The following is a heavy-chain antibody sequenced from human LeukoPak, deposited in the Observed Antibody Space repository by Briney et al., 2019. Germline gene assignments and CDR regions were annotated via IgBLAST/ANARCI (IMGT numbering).Heavy chain of an antibody. J-gene: IGHJ4*02. CDR1: AYTFTSYG. V-gene: IGHV1-18*01. CDR3: ARDRSSIFDY. D-gene: IGHD1-26*01. CDR2: ISAYNGNT. Sequence: ASVKVSSTASAYTFTSYGISSVRQAPGQGLEWMGWISAYNGNTNYALKLQGRVTMTTDTSTSTAYMELRSLRSDDTAVYYCARDRSSIFDYWGQGTVFTVFS.